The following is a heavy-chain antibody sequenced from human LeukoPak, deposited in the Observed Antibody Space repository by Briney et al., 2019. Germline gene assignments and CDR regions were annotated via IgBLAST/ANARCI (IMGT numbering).Heavy chain of an antibody. CDR2: IGPDGGTT. V-gene: IGHV3-64*01. CDR1: GFTFYTYG. CDR3: ARGAQLTDY. Sequence: GGSLRLSCAASGFTFYTYGVHWVRQAPGKGLEYVSGIGPDGGTTYYANSVKGRFTISRDNSKNMLYLQMGSLTADDMAVYYCARGAQLTDYWGQGTLVTVPS. D-gene: IGHD6-13*01. J-gene: IGHJ4*02.